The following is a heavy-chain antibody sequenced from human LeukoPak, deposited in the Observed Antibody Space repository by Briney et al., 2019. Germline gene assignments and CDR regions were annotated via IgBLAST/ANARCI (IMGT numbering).Heavy chain of an antibody. J-gene: IGHJ4*02. D-gene: IGHD3-22*01. CDR3: ARDGYYDSSGYYYGY. Sequence: SETLSLTCTVSGGSISSSSYYWGWVRQPPGKGLEWIGSIYYSGSTYYNPSLKSRVTISVDTSKNQFSLKLSSVTAADTAVYYCARDGYYDSSGYYYGYWGQGTLVTVSS. CDR1: GGSISSSSYY. CDR2: IYYSGST. V-gene: IGHV4-39*07.